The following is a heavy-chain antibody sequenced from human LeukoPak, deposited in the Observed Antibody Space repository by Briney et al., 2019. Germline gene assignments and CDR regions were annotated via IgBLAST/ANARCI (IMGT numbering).Heavy chain of an antibody. V-gene: IGHV4-59*01. D-gene: IGHD5-12*01. CDR1: GGSISSYY. CDR3: GYASN. CDR2: YYSGTT. Sequence: SETLSLTCTVSGGSISSYYWTWIRQPPGKGLEWIGYYSGTTYYNPSLKSRVTISLDTSKNKFSLNLTSVNDCARAGGYSGYASNWGQGTLVTVSS. J-gene: IGHJ4*02.